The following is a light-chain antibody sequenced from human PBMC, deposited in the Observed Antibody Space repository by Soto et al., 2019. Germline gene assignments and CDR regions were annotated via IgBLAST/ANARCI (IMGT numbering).Light chain of an antibody. Sequence: EIVMTQSPATLSVSPGERATLSCRASQSVRSDLAWYQQKPGQAPRLLVYGASTRAIGIPARFSGSGSGTEFTLTISSLQSEDFAVYYCQQYNKWPPRTFGQGTKVEIK. CDR3: QQYNKWPPRT. CDR1: QSVRSD. J-gene: IGKJ1*01. V-gene: IGKV3-15*01. CDR2: GAS.